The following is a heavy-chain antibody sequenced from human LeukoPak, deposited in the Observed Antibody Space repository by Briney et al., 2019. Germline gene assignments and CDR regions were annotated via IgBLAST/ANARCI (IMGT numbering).Heavy chain of an antibody. CDR2: INPNSGGT. CDR1: GYTFTGYY. Sequence: ASVKVSCKASGYTFTGYYMHWVRQAPGQGLEWMGWINPNSGGTNYAQKFQSRVTMTRDTTISTAYTELSRLRSEDTAVYYCARGLRGYSYGYEEGALGSVYWGQGTLVTVSS. J-gene: IGHJ4*02. CDR3: ARGLRGYSYGYEEGALGSVY. D-gene: IGHD5-18*01. V-gene: IGHV1-2*02.